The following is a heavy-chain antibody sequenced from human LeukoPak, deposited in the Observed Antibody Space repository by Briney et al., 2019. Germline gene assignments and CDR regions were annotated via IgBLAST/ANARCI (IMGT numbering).Heavy chain of an antibody. CDR3: ARDPPYYGSRSTHYFDY. Sequence: PGGSLRLSCAASGSTFDDYGMSWVRQAPEKGLEWVSGINWNGGSTGYADSVKGRFTISRDNAKNSLYLQMNSLRAEDTALYYCARDPPYYGSRSTHYFDYWGQGVLVTVSS. CDR2: INWNGGST. J-gene: IGHJ4*02. V-gene: IGHV3-20*04. D-gene: IGHD3-10*01. CDR1: GSTFDDYG.